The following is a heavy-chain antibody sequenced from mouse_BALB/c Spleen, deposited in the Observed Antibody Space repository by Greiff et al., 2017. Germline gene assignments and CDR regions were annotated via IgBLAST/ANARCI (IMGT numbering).Heavy chain of an antibody. D-gene: IGHD2-14*01. Sequence: VQLQQSGAELVKPGASVKLSCKASGYTFPSYYMYWVKQRPGQGLEWIGEINPINGGTNFNEKFKSKATLTVDKSSSTAYMQLSSLTSEDSAVYYGTRGGYRYDGAWFAYWGQGTLVTVSA. CDR2: INPINGGT. J-gene: IGHJ3*01. V-gene: IGHV1S81*02. CDR3: TRGGYRYDGAWFAY. CDR1: GYTFPSYY.